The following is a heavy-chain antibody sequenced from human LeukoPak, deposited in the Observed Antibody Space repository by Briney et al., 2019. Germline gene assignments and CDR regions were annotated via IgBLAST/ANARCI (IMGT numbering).Heavy chain of an antibody. CDR3: ASPPFSGSYPLGLHI. CDR2: IKQDGSER. Sequence: PGGSLRLSCAASGFTFSNYWMSWVRQAPGKGLEWVANIKQDGSERYYVDSVKGRFTISRDNAKNSLYLQMNSLRVEDTAVYYCASPPFSGSYPLGLHIWGQGTLVTVSS. V-gene: IGHV3-7*05. D-gene: IGHD1-26*01. CDR1: GFTFSNYW. J-gene: IGHJ3*02.